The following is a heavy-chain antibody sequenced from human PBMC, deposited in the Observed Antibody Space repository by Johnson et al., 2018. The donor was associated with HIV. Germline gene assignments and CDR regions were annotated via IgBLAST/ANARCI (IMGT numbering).Heavy chain of an antibody. V-gene: IGHV3-23*04. CDR2: ISGRGGTT. J-gene: IGHJ3*02. CDR3: ARDSAYCGGDCHDAFDI. CDR1: GFTFSSHA. D-gene: IGHD2-21*02. Sequence: VQLVESGGGLVQPGRSLRLSCAASGFTFSSHAMSWVRQAPGKGLEWVSAISGRGGTTYYADSVNGRFTISRDNSKNTLYLQMNSLRAEDTAVYYCARDSAYCGGDCHDAFDIWGQGTMVTVSS.